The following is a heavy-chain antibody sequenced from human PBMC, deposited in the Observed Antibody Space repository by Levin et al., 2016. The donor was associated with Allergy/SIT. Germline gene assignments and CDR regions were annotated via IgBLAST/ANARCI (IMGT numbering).Heavy chain of an antibody. CDR1: GFTFSDYY. J-gene: IGHJ4*02. CDR3: ASGAYSSSSLQLHY. V-gene: IGHV3-11*06. Sequence: SLKISCAASGFTFSDYYMSWIRQAPGKGLEWVSHISRSSSYTNYADSVKGRFTISRDNAKNSLYLQMNSLRAGDTAVYYCASGAYSSSSLQLHYWGQGTLVTVSS. D-gene: IGHD6-6*01. CDR2: ISRSSSYT.